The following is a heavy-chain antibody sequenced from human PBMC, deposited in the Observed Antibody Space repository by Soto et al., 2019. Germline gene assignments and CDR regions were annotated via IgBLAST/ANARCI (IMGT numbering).Heavy chain of an antibody. CDR3: ATTLQGRGWFDP. Sequence: GASVKVSCKVSGYTLTELSMHWVRQAPGKGLEWMGGFDPEDGETIYAQKFQGRVTMTEDTSTDTAYMELSSLRSEDTAVYYCATTLQGRGWFDPWGQGTLLTVSS. D-gene: IGHD1-1*01. V-gene: IGHV1-24*01. CDR1: GYTLTELS. CDR2: FDPEDGET. J-gene: IGHJ5*02.